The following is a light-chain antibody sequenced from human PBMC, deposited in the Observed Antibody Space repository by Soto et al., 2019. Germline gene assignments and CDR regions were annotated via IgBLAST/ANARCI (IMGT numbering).Light chain of an antibody. CDR1: QSVNSH. Sequence: EIVMTQSPASLSVSPGERVTLSCRASQSVNSHLAWYQQKPGQAPRLLILGESTRATGTPARFSGSGSGTDFTRTITSLQSEDFAGYYCQQYNEWPLTVGGGTKVEIK. J-gene: IGKJ4*01. CDR3: QQYNEWPLT. CDR2: GES. V-gene: IGKV3D-15*01.